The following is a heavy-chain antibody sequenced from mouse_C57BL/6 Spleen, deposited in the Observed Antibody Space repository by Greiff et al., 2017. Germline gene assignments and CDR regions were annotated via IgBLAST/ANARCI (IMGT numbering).Heavy chain of an antibody. V-gene: IGHV1-64*01. Sequence: QVQLQQPGAELVKPGASVKLSCKASGYTFTSYWMHWVKQRPGQGLEWIGMIHPNSGSTNYNGKFKGKATLTVDTSSSTAYMQLSSLTSEDSAVYYCARSSYYGNAGYFDVWGTGTTVTVSS. D-gene: IGHD2-1*01. CDR1: GYTFTSYW. J-gene: IGHJ1*03. CDR3: ARSSYYGNAGYFDV. CDR2: IHPNSGST.